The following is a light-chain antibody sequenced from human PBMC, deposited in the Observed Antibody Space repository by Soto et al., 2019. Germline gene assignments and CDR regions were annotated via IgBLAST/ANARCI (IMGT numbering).Light chain of an antibody. Sequence: EIVLAQSPGTLSLSPGEGATLSCRASQSVSNNYLAWYQQKPGQAPRLLIYGASNRATGIPDRFSGSGSGTDFTLTISRLEPEDFAVYYCQQRSNWPPWTFGQGTKVDI. CDR1: QSVSNNY. CDR2: GAS. J-gene: IGKJ1*01. CDR3: QQRSNWPPWT. V-gene: IGKV3D-20*02.